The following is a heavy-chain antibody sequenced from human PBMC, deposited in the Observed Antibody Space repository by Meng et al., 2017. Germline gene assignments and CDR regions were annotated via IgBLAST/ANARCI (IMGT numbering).Heavy chain of an antibody. CDR1: GYTFTGYD. CDR3: ARSWVGAIRGGDY. J-gene: IGHJ4*02. V-gene: IGHV1-2*06. D-gene: IGHD1-26*01. Sequence: ASVKVSCKASGYTFTGYDMHWVRQAPGQGLEWMGRINPNSGGTNYAQKFQGRVTMTRDTSISTAYMELSRLRSDDTAVYYCARSWVGAIRGGDYWGQGTLVTVSS. CDR2: INPNSGGT.